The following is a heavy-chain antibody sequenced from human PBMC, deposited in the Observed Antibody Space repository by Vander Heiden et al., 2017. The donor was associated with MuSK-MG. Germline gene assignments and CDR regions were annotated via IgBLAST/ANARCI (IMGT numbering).Heavy chain of an antibody. CDR3: ARDKGDGGSLDY. CDR1: APSFSVYW. V-gene: IGHV3-74*01. J-gene: IGHJ4*02. Sequence: EVQLVESGGGLVQPGGSLRLSCPASAPSFSVYWMYWVRQVPGKGLVWVSCIKGDGSDTRYADSVKGRFSISRDNDKNTLYLQMNSLRAEDTAVYYCARDKGDGGSLDYWGQGALVTVSS. D-gene: IGHD2-15*01. CDR2: IKGDGSDT.